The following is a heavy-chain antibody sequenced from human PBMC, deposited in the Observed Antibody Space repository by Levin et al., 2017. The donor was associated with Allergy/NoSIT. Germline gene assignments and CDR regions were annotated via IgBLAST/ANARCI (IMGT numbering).Heavy chain of an antibody. CDR3: ARDLSIAVALDENFDY. CDR2: IWYDGSNK. D-gene: IGHD6-19*01. Sequence: GESLKISCAASGFTFSSYGMHWVRQAPGKGLEWVAVIWYDGSNKYYADSVKGRFTISRDNSKNTLYLQMNSLRAEDTAVYYCARDLSIAVALDENFDYWGQGTLVTVSS. CDR1: GFTFSSYG. J-gene: IGHJ4*02. V-gene: IGHV3-33*01.